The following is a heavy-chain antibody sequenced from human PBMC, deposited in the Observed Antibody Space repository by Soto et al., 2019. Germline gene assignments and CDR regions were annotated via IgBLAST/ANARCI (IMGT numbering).Heavy chain of an antibody. V-gene: IGHV4-30-4*01. J-gene: IGHJ5*02. Sequence: SETLSLTCTVSGGSISSHDYYWSWIRQPPGKGLEWIGSIFYSGTTYYNPSLRSRIIISLDTSKNQFSLKLSSVTAADTAVYYCARRIERINCRGGGCDSTHWFDPWGEGTLVTVSS. CDR3: ARRIERINCRGGGCDSTHWFDP. CDR2: IFYSGTT. CDR1: GGSISSHDYY. D-gene: IGHD2-15*01.